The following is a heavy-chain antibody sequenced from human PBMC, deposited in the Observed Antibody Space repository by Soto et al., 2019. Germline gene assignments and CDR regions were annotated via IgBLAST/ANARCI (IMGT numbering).Heavy chain of an antibody. J-gene: IGHJ5*02. V-gene: IGHV3-23*01. Sequence: EVQLLESGGGLVQPGGSLRLSCAGTGFTFSSYGMSWVRQAPGKGLEWVSTIRGSAGNANYADSVKGRFTISRDDSTNTVHLQMNSLRPDDTAVYYCAKHLWFGASVFDPWGQGTLVVVSS. CDR1: GFTFSSYG. D-gene: IGHD3-10*01. CDR3: AKHLWFGASVFDP. CDR2: IRGSAGNA.